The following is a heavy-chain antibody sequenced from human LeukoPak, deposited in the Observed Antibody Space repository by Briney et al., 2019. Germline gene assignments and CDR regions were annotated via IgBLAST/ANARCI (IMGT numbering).Heavy chain of an antibody. Sequence: GGSLRLSCAASGFTFSGYGMHWVRQAPGKGLEWVAVIWYDGSNKYYADSVKGRFTISRDNSKNTLYLQMNSLRAEDTAVYYCARGRGVMGSFDYWGQGTLVTVSS. CDR1: GFTFSGYG. D-gene: IGHD3-10*01. CDR3: ARGRGVMGSFDY. CDR2: IWYDGSNK. V-gene: IGHV3-33*01. J-gene: IGHJ4*02.